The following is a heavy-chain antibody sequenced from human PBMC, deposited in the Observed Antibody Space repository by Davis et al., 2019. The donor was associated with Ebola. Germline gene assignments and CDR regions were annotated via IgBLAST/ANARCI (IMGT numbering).Heavy chain of an antibody. CDR2: INPNSGGT. Sequence: ASVKVSCKASEYTFTGHYIHWVRQAPGQGLDWMGRINPNSGGTNYAQKFQGRVTMTRDTSISTAYMELSRLRSDDTAVYYCASGGFTLMVVTRDYFHGLDVGGQGTTVTVSS. CDR3: ASGGFTLMVVTRDYFHGLDV. D-gene: IGHD2-21*02. V-gene: IGHV1-2*06. J-gene: IGHJ6*02. CDR1: EYTFTGHY.